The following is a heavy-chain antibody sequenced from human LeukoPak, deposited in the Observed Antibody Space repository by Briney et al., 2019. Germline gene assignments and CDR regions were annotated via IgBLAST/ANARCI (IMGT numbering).Heavy chain of an antibody. Sequence: PGGSLRLSCAASGVTFSNYSMNWVRQAPGKGLEWVSYISSSSTIYYADSVKGRFTISRDNAKNSLYLQMNSLRAEDTAVYYCARRWESYYYYMDVWGKGTTVTVSS. CDR3: ARRWESYYYYMDV. CDR1: GVTFSNYS. J-gene: IGHJ6*03. D-gene: IGHD1-26*01. CDR2: ISSSSTI. V-gene: IGHV3-48*01.